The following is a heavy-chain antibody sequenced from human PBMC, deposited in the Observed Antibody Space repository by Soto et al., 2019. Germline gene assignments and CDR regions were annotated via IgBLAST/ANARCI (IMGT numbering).Heavy chain of an antibody. J-gene: IGHJ4*02. CDR3: ARDAAVPGESDRFDY. V-gene: IGHV4-4*02. CDR2: AYHNGLT. D-gene: IGHD6-19*01. CDR1: GDSVTSNVW. Sequence: SETLSLTCAVSGDSVTSNVWWSWVRQPPGKGLEWIGEAYHNGLTDYNPSLKSRVTMSVDTSKNEFSLKLTSLTAADTAIYYCARDAAVPGESDRFDYWGQGTLVTSPQ.